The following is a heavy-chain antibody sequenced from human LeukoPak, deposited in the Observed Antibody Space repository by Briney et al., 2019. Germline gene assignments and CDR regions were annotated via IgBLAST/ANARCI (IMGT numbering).Heavy chain of an antibody. D-gene: IGHD1-1*01. CDR1: GFPFSSYS. J-gene: IGHJ4*02. Sequence: GGSLRLSCAVSGFPFSSYSMNWVRQAPGKGLEWVSYISASGSNIYYLDAVKGRFTVSRDNAMNSLFLQMNRPRAEDTAIYYCVRVKGTYFDFWGQGTLVTVSS. CDR3: VRVKGTYFDF. V-gene: IGHV3-48*01. CDR2: ISASGSNI.